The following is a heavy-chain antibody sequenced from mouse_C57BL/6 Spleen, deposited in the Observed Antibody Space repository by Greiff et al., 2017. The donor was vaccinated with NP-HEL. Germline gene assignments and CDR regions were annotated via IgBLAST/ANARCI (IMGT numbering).Heavy chain of an antibody. CDR2: ISDGGSYT. J-gene: IGHJ2*01. CDR3: ARDYGNFDY. V-gene: IGHV5-4*01. D-gene: IGHD2-1*01. Sequence: EVQLQESGGGLVKPGGSLKLSCAASGLTFSSSAMSWVRQTPEKRLEWVATISDGGSYTYYPDNVKGRFTISRDNAKNNLYLQMSHLKSEDTAMYYCARDYGNFDYWGQGTTLTVSS. CDR1: GLTFSSSA.